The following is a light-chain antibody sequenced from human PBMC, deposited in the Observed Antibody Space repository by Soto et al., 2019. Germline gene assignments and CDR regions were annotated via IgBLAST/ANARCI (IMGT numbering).Light chain of an antibody. CDR3: TPYAGSNNFV. V-gene: IGLV2-8*01. J-gene: IGLJ2*01. CDR2: EVS. CDR1: SSDVGSYNY. Sequence: QSVLTQPPSASGSPGQSVTISCTGTSSDVGSYNYVSWYQQHPGKAPKLMIFEVSKRPSGVPDRFSGSKSGNTASLTVSGLQAEDEADYYCTPYAGSNNFVFGGGTKLTVL.